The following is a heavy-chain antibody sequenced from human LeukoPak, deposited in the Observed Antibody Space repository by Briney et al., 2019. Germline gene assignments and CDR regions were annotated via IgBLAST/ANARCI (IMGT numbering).Heavy chain of an antibody. CDR1: GDSISGYY. CDR3: ARGGSSGWYV. D-gene: IGHD6-19*01. Sequence: SETLSLTCTVSGDSISGYYWSWIRQPAGKGLEWIGRMYTSGGTNYNPSLKSRVTMSVDTSKNHFSLKLSSVTAADTAVYYCARGGSSGWYVWGQGTLVTVSS. J-gene: IGHJ4*02. CDR2: MYTSGGT. V-gene: IGHV4-4*07.